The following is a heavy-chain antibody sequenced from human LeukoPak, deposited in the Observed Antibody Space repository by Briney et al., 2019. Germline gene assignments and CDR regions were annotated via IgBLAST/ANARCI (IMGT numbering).Heavy chain of an antibody. CDR1: GGSISSGGYY. D-gene: IGHD2-15*01. J-gene: IGHJ4*02. CDR3: ARENPRYCSGGSCYPNFDY. V-gene: IGHV4-39*07. CDR2: IYHSGST. Sequence: PSETLSLTCTVSGGSISSGGYYWGWIRQPPGKGLEWIGEIYHSGSTNYNPSLKSRVTISVDKSKNQFSLKLSSVTAADTAVYYCARENPRYCSGGSCYPNFDYWGQGTLVTVSS.